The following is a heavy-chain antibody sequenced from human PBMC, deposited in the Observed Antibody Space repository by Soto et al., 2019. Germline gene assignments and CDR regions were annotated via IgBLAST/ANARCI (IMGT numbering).Heavy chain of an antibody. J-gene: IGHJ6*03. D-gene: IGHD2-2*01. Sequence: SVTLSLTCAVDGGSFSDYYWSWIRQTTGKGLEWIGVINHSGSTNYNPSLKSRVTISLDTSKNQFSLEVSSLTAADTAVYYCARAAALGNFYYYMDVWGKGTTVTVSS. CDR3: ARAAALGNFYYYMDV. V-gene: IGHV4-34*01. CDR2: INHSGST. CDR1: GGSFSDYY.